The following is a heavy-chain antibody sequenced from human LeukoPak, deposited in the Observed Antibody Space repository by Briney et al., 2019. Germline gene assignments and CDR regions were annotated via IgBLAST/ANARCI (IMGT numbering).Heavy chain of an antibody. J-gene: IGHJ4*02. CDR2: INGGGSPI. CDR3: ARDYLTRTFDY. CDR1: GFTFSRDS. V-gene: IGHV3-48*04. D-gene: IGHD3-16*01. Sequence: GGSLRLSCAASGFTFSRDSMNWVRQAPGKGLEWVSYINGGGSPIYYADSVRGRFTISRDNAKNSLYLQMNSLRAEDTAVYYCARDYLTRTFDYWGQGTLVTVSS.